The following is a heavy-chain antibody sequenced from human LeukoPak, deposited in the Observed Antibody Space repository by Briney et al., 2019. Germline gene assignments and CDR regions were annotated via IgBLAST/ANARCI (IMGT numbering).Heavy chain of an antibody. CDR2: ISSDGSRV. D-gene: IGHD3-22*01. CDR3: ATSRITMIGDYMDF. CDR1: GFTFSDYW. J-gene: IGHJ6*03. Sequence: GGSLRLSCAASGFTFSDYWMHWVRQAPGKGLVWVSRISSDGSRVTYADSVKGRFTLSRDNSKNTVYLQVDSLRSEDTAVYFCATSRITMIGDYMDFWGRGTAVTVSS. V-gene: IGHV3-74*01.